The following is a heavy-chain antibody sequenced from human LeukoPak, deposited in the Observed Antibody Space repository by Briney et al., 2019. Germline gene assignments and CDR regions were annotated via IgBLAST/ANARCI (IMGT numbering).Heavy chain of an antibody. D-gene: IGHD6-19*01. CDR1: GDSVSSNSAA. J-gene: IGHJ4*02. Sequence: SQTLSHTYALSGDSVSSNSAAWNWIRQSPSRGLEWLGRTYYRSKWYNDYAVSVKGRITINPDTSKNQFSLQLNSVTPEDTAVYYCARDQDSSGWSRYYFDYWGQGTLVTVSS. CDR3: ARDQDSSGWSRYYFDY. V-gene: IGHV6-1*01. CDR2: TYYRSKWYN.